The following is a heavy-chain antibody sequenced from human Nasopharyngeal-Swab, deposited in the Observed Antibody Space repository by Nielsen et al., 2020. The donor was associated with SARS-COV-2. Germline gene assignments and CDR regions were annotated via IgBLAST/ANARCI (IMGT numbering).Heavy chain of an antibody. Sequence: GESLKISCAASGFVFSSVWMSWVRQAPGKGLEWVGRIKRKADGGTVEYATAVRGRFSISRDDSRNTLFLQMNRLNTEDTAVYYCTTLHRTGWFWGQGTLVTVSS. CDR3: TTLHRTGWF. CDR1: GFVFSSVW. J-gene: IGHJ4*02. D-gene: IGHD6-19*01. V-gene: IGHV3-15*01. CDR2: IKRKADGGTV.